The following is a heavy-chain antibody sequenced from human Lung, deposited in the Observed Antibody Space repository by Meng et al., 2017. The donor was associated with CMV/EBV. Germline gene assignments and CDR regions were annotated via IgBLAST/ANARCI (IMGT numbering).Heavy chain of an antibody. D-gene: IGHD3-22*01. Sequence: GGSLRLXCAASGFTFSSYSMNWVRQAPGKGLEWVSSISSSSSYIYYADSVKGRFTISRDNAKNSLYLQMNSLRAEDTAVYYCARAYYYDSSGYYIAPNYYYYGMDVWGQGTTVXVSS. CDR1: GFTFSSYS. CDR3: ARAYYYDSSGYYIAPNYYYYGMDV. V-gene: IGHV3-21*01. CDR2: ISSSSSYI. J-gene: IGHJ6*02.